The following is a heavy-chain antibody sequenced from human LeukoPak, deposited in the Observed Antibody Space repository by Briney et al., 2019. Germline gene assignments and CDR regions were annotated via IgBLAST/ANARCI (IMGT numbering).Heavy chain of an antibody. CDR1: GFTFSTYA. CDR3: AKDRVVYYYGSGSYSTYYFDY. V-gene: IGHV3-30*02. Sequence: GGSLRLSCAASGFTFSTYAMSWVRQAPGKGLEWVAFIRCDGSNKYYADSVKGRFTISRDNSKNTLYLQMNSLRAEDTAVYYCAKDRVVYYYGSGSYSTYYFDYWGQGTLVTVSS. J-gene: IGHJ4*02. CDR2: IRCDGSNK. D-gene: IGHD3-10*01.